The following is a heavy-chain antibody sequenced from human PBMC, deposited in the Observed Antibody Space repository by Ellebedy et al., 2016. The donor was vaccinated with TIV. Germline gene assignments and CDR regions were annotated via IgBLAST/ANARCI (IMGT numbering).Heavy chain of an antibody. D-gene: IGHD3-16*01. CDR2: ISTGSTYI. CDR1: GFTFSGYN. J-gene: IGHJ6*02. CDR3: AREGDYYGMDV. Sequence: ESLKISCAASGFTFSGYNMIWVRQAPGKGLEWVSSISTGSTYIYYADSVKGRFTISRDNAKNSLYLQMNSLRVEDTAVYYCAREGDYYGMDVWGQGTMGTVSS. V-gene: IGHV3-21*06.